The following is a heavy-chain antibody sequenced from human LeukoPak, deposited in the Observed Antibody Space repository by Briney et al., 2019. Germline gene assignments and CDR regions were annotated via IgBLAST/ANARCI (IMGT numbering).Heavy chain of an antibody. D-gene: IGHD4-17*01. CDR2: IKNSADTI. CDR1: GFTFSDHY. CDR3: ARGHYGLDY. V-gene: IGHV3-11*01. J-gene: IGHJ4*02. Sequence: PGGSLRLSCAPSGFTFSDHYMSWIRQAPGKGLEWVSYIKNSADTIFYTDSVKGRFTISRDNAKNSLYLQMNSLRAEDTAVYYCARGHYGLDYWGQGTLVTVSP.